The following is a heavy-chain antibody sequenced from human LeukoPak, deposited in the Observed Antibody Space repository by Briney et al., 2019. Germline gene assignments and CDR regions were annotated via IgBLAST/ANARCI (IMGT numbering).Heavy chain of an antibody. CDR2: ISSSSSYI. J-gene: IGHJ4*02. V-gene: IGHV3-21*04. D-gene: IGHD6-19*01. CDR3: AKDQWDY. CDR1: GFTFSSYS. Sequence: GGSLRLSCAASGFTFSSYSMNWVRQAPGKGLEWVSSISSSSSYIYYADSVKGRFTISRDISKNTLYLQMNSLRVEDTAVYYCAKDQWDYWGQGTLVTVSS.